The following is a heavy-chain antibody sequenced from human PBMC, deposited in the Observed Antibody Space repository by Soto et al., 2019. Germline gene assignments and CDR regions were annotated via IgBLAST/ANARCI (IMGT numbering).Heavy chain of an antibody. D-gene: IGHD6-19*01. Sequence: QVQLVESGGGVVQPGGSLRLSCAASGFTFSSYGMHWVRQAPGKGLEWVAVISYDGSNKYYADSVKGRFTISRDNSKNTLYLQMNSLRAEDTAVYYCIPTEWLVRLGLLSWGQGTLLTVSS. CDR2: ISYDGSNK. J-gene: IGHJ4*02. CDR3: IPTEWLVRLGLLS. CDR1: GFTFSSYG. V-gene: IGHV3-30*03.